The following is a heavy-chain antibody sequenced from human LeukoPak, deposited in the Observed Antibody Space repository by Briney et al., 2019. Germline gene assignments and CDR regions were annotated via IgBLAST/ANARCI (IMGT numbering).Heavy chain of an antibody. V-gene: IGHV3-7*01. CDR1: GFTFTSYW. CDR2: INQDGNEK. Sequence: GGSLRLSCAASGFTFTSYWMTWVRQAPEKGLEWVANINQDGNEKWFVDSVRGRFTISRDNAKSSVYLQMNSLRAEDTAVYYCARDIVSYYIDYWGQGTLVTVSS. CDR3: ARDIVSYYIDY. D-gene: IGHD2-2*02. J-gene: IGHJ4*02.